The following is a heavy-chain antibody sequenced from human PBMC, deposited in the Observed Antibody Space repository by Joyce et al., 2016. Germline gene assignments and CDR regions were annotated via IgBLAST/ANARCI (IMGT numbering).Heavy chain of an antibody. CDR3: ARDGLYYESAY. CDR2: ITVDNGYT. CDR1: GYTFTSYG. J-gene: IGHJ4*02. V-gene: IGHV1-18*01. Sequence: QVQLVQSGAEVKKPGASVKVSCKASGYTFTSYGISWVRQAPGQGLEWMGWITVDNGYTNYVQNIQDRVTITTDTTTNTAYMELWRLTSDDTAVYYCARDGLYYESAYWGQGTLVTVSS. D-gene: IGHD3-16*01.